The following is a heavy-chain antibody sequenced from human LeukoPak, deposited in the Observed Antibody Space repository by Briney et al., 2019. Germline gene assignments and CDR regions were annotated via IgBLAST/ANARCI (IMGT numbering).Heavy chain of an antibody. CDR1: GGSISSSSYY. CDR2: IYYSGST. Sequence: SETLSLTCTVSGGSISSSSYYWGWIRQPPGKGLEWIGSIYYSGSTYYNPSLKSRVTISVDTSKNRFSLKLSSVTAADTAVYYCASGYSYGQDYYYYMDVWGKGTTVTVSS. CDR3: ASGYSYGQDYYYYMDV. D-gene: IGHD5-18*01. J-gene: IGHJ6*03. V-gene: IGHV4-39*07.